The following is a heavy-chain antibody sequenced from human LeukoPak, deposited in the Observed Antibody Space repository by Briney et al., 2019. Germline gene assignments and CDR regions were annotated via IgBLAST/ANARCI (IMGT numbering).Heavy chain of an antibody. CDR1: GYTLTELS. CDR3: ATGLGGSYAGASFDI. CDR2: FDPEDGET. V-gene: IGHV1-24*01. J-gene: IGHJ3*02. D-gene: IGHD3-16*01. Sequence: ASVKVSCKVSGYTLTELSMHWVRQAPGKGLEWLGGFDPEDGETIYAQKFQGRVTMTEDTSTDTAYMELSSLRSEDTAVYYCATGLGGSYAGASFDIWGQGTMVTVSS.